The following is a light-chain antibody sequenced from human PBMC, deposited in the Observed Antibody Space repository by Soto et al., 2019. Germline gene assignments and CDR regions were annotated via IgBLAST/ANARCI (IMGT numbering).Light chain of an antibody. Sequence: IRMTQFPPSVSASTGDRVTITCRASHDISTYLAWYQQKPGKAPNLLMYATSTLQSPVPSRFSGSGSGTEFTLSITSVHSEDFATYYCQQYCRFPWTFGQGTKVDIK. J-gene: IGKJ1*01. V-gene: IGKV1-8*01. CDR2: ATS. CDR3: QQYCRFPWT. CDR1: HDISTY.